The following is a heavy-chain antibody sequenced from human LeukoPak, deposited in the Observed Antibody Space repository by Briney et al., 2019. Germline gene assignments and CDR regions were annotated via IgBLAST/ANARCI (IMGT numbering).Heavy chain of an antibody. V-gene: IGHV4-34*01. J-gene: IGHJ6*02. Sequence: SETLSLTCAVYGGSFSGYYWSWIRQPPGKGLEWIGEVNHSGSTNYNPSLKSRVTISVDTSKNQFSLKLSSVTAADTAVYYCASGAGVVVKGRYHGMDVWGQGTTVTVSS. CDR2: VNHSGST. CDR1: GGSFSGYY. CDR3: ASGAGVVVKGRYHGMDV. D-gene: IGHD2-15*01.